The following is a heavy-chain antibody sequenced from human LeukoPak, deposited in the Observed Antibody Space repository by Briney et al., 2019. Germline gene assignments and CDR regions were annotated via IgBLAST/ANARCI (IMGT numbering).Heavy chain of an antibody. CDR1: GFTFSNYA. Sequence: GGSLRLSCAASGFTFSNYAMHWVRQAPGKGLEWVAVISFAGNGEFYADSVKGRFTISRDNSKNTLYLQMNSLRPEDTAMNYCAKDEVGRYCSSTSCYSRFDYWGQGTLVTVSS. CDR2: ISFAGNGE. D-gene: IGHD2-2*02. J-gene: IGHJ4*02. CDR3: AKDEVGRYCSSTSCYSRFDY. V-gene: IGHV3-30*18.